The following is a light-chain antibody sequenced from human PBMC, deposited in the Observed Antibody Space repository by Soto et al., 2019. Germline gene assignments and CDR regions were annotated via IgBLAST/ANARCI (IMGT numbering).Light chain of an antibody. J-gene: IGKJ4*01. CDR3: QQSYSTPLT. CDR2: TAS. V-gene: IGKV1-39*01. CDR1: QSISSF. Sequence: DIQMTQSPSSLSASVGDRVTITCRASQSISSFLNWYQQNPGKAPKLLIYTASSLQSGVPSRFSGSGSGTDFTLTISTLQPEDFATYYCQQSYSTPLTFDGGTKVDIK.